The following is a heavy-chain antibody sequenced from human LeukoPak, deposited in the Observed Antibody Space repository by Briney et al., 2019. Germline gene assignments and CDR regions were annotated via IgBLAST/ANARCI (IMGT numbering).Heavy chain of an antibody. CDR2: ISSGSTI. J-gene: IGHJ4*02. CDR1: GFTFSDYY. Sequence: GGSLRLSCAASGFTFSDYYMSWIRQATGKGLEWDSYISSGSTIYYADSVKGRFTISRDNAKNSLYLQMNSLRAEDTAVYYCARDLMGIAYRGAIYYWGQGTLVTVSS. CDR3: ARDLMGIAYRGAIYY. V-gene: IGHV3-11*01. D-gene: IGHD6-13*01.